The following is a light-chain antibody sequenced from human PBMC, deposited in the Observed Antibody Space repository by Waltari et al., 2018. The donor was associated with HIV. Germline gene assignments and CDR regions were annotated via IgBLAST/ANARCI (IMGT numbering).Light chain of an antibody. CDR1: QGVNSNH. CDR3: QQYGSGYT. V-gene: IGKV3-20*01. J-gene: IGKJ2*01. Sequence: EIVLTQSPDTLSLSPGETAVLSCRASQGVNSNHLAWYQQRPGQAPRLLVYGAASRVPGIPHRFIGYGAGTDFTLTIGGVEAEDFAMYYCQQYGSGYTFGQGTRL. CDR2: GAA.